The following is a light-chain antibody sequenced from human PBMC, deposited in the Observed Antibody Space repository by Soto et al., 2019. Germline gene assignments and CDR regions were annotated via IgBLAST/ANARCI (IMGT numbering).Light chain of an antibody. V-gene: IGKV1-39*01. CDR1: QSISDY. Sequence: DIQMTQSPPSLSASVGDRVTITCRASQSISDYLNWYQQRPGKAPELLIYAASSLQIGVPSRFSGSGSGTDFTLTISSLQPEDFATYYCQQSYSTLTFGPGTKVDI. J-gene: IGKJ3*01. CDR3: QQSYSTLT. CDR2: AAS.